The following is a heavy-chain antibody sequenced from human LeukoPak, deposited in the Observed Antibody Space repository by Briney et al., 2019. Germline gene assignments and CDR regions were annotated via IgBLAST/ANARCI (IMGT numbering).Heavy chain of an antibody. D-gene: IGHD3-10*01. V-gene: IGHV3-48*03. CDR3: ARDESLYGSGSYYKPFDY. J-gene: IGHJ4*02. Sequence: AGGSLRLSCAASGFTFSSYEMNWVRQAPGKGLEWVSYISSSGSTIYYADSVKGRFTISRDNAKNSLYLQMNSLRAEDTAVYYCARDESLYGSGSYYKPFDYWGQGTLVTVSS. CDR1: GFTFSSYE. CDR2: ISSSGSTI.